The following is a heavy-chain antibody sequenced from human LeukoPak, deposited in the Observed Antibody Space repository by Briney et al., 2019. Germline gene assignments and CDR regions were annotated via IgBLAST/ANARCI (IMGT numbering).Heavy chain of an antibody. CDR2: IWSDGSRK. CDR3: ARALYSGAWYGHDY. V-gene: IGHV3-33*01. Sequence: GGSLRLSCAASGFKFNGYGMHWVRQAPGKGLEWVAVIWSDGSRKYYADFVKGRFTISRDNSKNTLYLQMSGLSADDTAVYYCARALYSGAWYGHDYWGQGTLVTVSS. J-gene: IGHJ4*02. D-gene: IGHD6-19*01. CDR1: GFKFNGYG.